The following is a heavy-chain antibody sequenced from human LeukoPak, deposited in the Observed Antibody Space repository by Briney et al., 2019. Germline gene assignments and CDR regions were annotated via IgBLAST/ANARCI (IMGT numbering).Heavy chain of an antibody. CDR2: IYYSGST. CDR3: ATIAVANTA. D-gene: IGHD6-13*01. Sequence: SETLSLTCTVSGASISNYYWSWIRQPPGKGLEWIGCIYYSGSTNYNPSLKGRVTISVDTSKNQFSLKLSSVTAADTAVHYCATIAVANTAWGQGTLVTVSS. V-gene: IGHV4-59*01. J-gene: IGHJ5*02. CDR1: GASISNYY.